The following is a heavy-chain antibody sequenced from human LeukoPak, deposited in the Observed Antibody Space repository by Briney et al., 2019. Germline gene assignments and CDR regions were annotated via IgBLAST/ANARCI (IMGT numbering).Heavy chain of an antibody. D-gene: IGHD2-15*01. CDR1: GFTFSSYW. V-gene: IGHV3-7*01. CDR2: IKQDESEI. J-gene: IGHJ4*02. Sequence: GGSLRLSCAASGFTFSSYWMSWVRQAPGKGLEWVANIKQDESEIYYVGSAKGRFTISRDNAKSSLYLQMNSLKIEDTAVYYCARGSVGTPPPFDFWGQGTLVTVSS. CDR3: ARGSVGTPPPFDF.